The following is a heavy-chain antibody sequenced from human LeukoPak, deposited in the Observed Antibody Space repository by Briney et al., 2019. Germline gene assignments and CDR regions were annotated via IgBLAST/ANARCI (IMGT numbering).Heavy chain of an antibody. CDR2: MCTSGST. CDR1: GDSISSYY. J-gene: IGHJ4*02. D-gene: IGHD1-26*01. V-gene: IGHV4-4*07. Sequence: SETLSLTCTVSGDSISSYYWSWIRQPPGKGLEWIGRMCTSGSTNYNPSLKSRVTMSVDTSKNLFSLKLSSVTAADTAVFYCARENSGSYRELDYWGQGTLVTVSS. CDR3: ARENSGSYRELDY.